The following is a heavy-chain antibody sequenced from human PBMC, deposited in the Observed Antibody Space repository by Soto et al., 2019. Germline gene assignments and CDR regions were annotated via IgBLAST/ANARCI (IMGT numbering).Heavy chain of an antibody. CDR3: ATMGTPATGLFYFDY. V-gene: IGHV4-30-4*01. D-gene: IGHD2-15*01. Sequence: TLSLTCTVSGGSISSGNYYWSWIRQPPGKGLEWIGFISYSGSTYYNLSLKSRITISVDTSKNQFSLNLNFVTAADTAVYYCATMGTPATGLFYFDYWGPGTLVTVSS. CDR1: GGSISSGNYY. J-gene: IGHJ4*02. CDR2: ISYSGST.